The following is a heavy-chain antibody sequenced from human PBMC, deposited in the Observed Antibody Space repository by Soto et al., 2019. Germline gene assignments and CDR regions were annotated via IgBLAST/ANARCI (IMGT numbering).Heavy chain of an antibody. CDR2: IYTSGST. CDR1: GGSISSYY. Sequence: ASETLSLTCTVSGGSISSYYWSWIRQPAGKGLEWIGRIYTSGSTNYNPSLKSRVTMSVDTSKNQFSLKLSSVTAADTAVYYCAIPSWCGAGSNAYYYYSCGMDVWGHGTTVTVS. CDR3: AIPSWCGAGSNAYYYYSCGMDV. D-gene: IGHD3-10*01. J-gene: IGHJ6*02. V-gene: IGHV4-4*07.